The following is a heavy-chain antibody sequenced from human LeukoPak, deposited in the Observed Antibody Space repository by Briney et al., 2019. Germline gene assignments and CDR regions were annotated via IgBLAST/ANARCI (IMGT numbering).Heavy chain of an antibody. CDR1: GYTFTSYG. CDR3: ARNGVAAAGTGGFLVVVP. J-gene: IGHJ5*02. D-gene: IGHD6-13*01. V-gene: IGHV1-18*01. CDR2: ISAYNGNT. Sequence: GASVKVSCKASGYTFTSYGISWVRQAPGQGLEWMGWISAYNGNTNYAQKLQGRVTMTTDTSTSTAYMELRSLRSDDTAVYYCARNGVAAAGTGGFLVVVPWGQGTLVTVSS.